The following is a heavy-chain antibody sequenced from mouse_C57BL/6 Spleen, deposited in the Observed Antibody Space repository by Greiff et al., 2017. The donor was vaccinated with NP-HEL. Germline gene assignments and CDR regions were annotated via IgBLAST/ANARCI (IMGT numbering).Heavy chain of an antibody. J-gene: IGHJ4*01. CDR3: AREVYYDYSYYYAMDY. CDR1: GYAFSSSW. D-gene: IGHD2-4*01. Sequence: QVQLQQSGPELVKPGASVKISCKASGYAFSSSWMNWVKQRPGKGLEWIGRIYPGDGDTNYIGSFKGKATLTADKSSSTAYMLLSILASEDSAVYFCAREVYYDYSYYYAMDYWGQGASVTVSS. V-gene: IGHV1-82*01. CDR2: IYPGDGDT.